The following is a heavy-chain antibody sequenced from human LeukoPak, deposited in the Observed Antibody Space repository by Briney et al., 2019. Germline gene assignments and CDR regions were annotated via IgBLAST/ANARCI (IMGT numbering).Heavy chain of an antibody. CDR3: ARDLGQTYYYGSGSLD. CDR2: ISYDGSNK. Sequence: PGRSLRLSCAASGFTFSSYAMHWVRQAPGKGLEWVAAISYDGSNKYYADSVKGRFTISRDNSKNTLYLQMNSLRAEDTAVYYCARDLGQTYYYGSGSLDWGQGTLVTVSS. V-gene: IGHV3-30-3*01. D-gene: IGHD3-10*01. CDR1: GFTFSSYA. J-gene: IGHJ4*02.